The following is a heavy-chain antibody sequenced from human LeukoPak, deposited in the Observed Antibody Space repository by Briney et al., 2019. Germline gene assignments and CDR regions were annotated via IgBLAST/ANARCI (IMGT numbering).Heavy chain of an antibody. J-gene: IGHJ4*02. CDR1: GFPFSSYA. CDR3: ARAQVGAPTDF. CDR2: VHGDGYSI. Sequence: PGGSLRLSCAASGFPFSSYAMYWVRQARGKGLVWVARVHGDGYSISYADSVRGRFTISRDNAKDTLYLHMNSLRPGDTAVYYCARAQVGAPTDFWGQGTLVTVSS. V-gene: IGHV3-74*01. D-gene: IGHD1-26*01.